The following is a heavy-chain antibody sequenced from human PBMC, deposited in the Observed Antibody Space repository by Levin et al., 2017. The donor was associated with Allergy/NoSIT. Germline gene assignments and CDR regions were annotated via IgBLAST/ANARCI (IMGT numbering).Heavy chain of an antibody. D-gene: IGHD1-26*01. J-gene: IGHJ5*02. Sequence: SETLSLTCTVSGGSINSYYWSWIRQPPGKGLEWIGYIYYSGSTNYNPSLKSRVTISVDTSKNHFSLKLSSVTAADTAVYYCARLVHSGTYGWFDPWGQGTLVTVSS. V-gene: IGHV4-59*01. CDR1: GGSINSYY. CDR2: IYYSGST. CDR3: ARLVHSGTYGWFDP.